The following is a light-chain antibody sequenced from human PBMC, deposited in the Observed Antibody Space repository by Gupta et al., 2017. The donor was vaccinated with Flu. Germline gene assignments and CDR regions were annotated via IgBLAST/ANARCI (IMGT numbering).Light chain of an antibody. CDR3: QQYGSSPGYT. J-gene: IGKJ2*01. CDR1: QSVSSNY. CDR2: GAS. V-gene: IGKV3-20*01. Sequence: EIVLTQSPGTLPLSPGERATLSCRASQSVSSNYLAWYQQKPGQAPRLLIYGASTRATGSPDRFSGSGSGTDFTLTISRLEPEDFAVYYCQQYGSSPGYTFGQGTKLEIK.